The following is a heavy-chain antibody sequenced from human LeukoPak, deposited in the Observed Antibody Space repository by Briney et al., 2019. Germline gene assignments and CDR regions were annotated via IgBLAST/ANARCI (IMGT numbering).Heavy chain of an antibody. V-gene: IGHV1-69*02. J-gene: IGHJ6*02. CDR1: GYTLTELS. CDR3: ARGPYDSSGYYYYGMDV. Sequence: SVKVSCKVSGYTLTELSMHWVRQAPGQGLEWMGRIIPILGIANYAQKFQGRVTITADKSTSTAYMELSSLRSEDTAVYYCARGPYDSSGYYYYGMDVWGQGTTVTVSS. CDR2: IIPILGIA. D-gene: IGHD3-22*01.